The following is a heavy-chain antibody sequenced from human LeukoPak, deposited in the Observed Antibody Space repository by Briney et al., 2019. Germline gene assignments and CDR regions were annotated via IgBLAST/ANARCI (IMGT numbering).Heavy chain of an antibody. D-gene: IGHD3-10*01. V-gene: IGHV3-11*04. CDR3: ARGSLVHYYGSGSYRIRAGFDY. CDR2: IDTSGNTI. Sequence: GGSLRLSCAASGFTFRDYYMNWIRQAPGKGLEWVSYIDTSGNTIYYADSVRGRFTISRDNAKNSLYLQMNSLRAEDTAVYYCARGSLVHYYGSGSYRIRAGFDYWGQGTLVTVSS. CDR1: GFTFRDYY. J-gene: IGHJ4*02.